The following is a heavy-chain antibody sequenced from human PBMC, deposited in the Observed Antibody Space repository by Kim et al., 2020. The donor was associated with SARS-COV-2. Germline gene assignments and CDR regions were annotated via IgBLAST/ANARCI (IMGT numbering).Heavy chain of an antibody. CDR2: ISYVSTNK. D-gene: IGHD2-15*01. J-gene: IGHJ3*02. CDR3: ANCSGAYHTFDS. CDR1: GFIFSNSG. Sequence: GGSLRLSCVASGFIFSNSGFHWVRQAPGKGLEWVAVISYVSTNKYYADSVKGRFTISRDNSKNTLYLQMNSLRAEDTAMYYCANCSGAYHTFDSWGQGTLVSVS. V-gene: IGHV3-30*18.